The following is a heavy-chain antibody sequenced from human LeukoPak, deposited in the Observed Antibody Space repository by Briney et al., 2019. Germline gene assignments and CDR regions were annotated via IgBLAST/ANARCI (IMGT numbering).Heavy chain of an antibody. CDR2: IDPSDSET. CDR3: ARSYCSSTSCYYYFDY. CDR1: GYSFTKYW. Sequence: GESLKISCKGSGYSFTKYWIGWVRQMPGKGLEWMGNIDPSDSETRHSPSFQGQVTISVDKSISTAYLQWSSLKASDTAMYYCARSYCSSTSCYYYFDYWGQGTLVTVSS. J-gene: IGHJ4*02. V-gene: IGHV5-51*01. D-gene: IGHD2-2*01.